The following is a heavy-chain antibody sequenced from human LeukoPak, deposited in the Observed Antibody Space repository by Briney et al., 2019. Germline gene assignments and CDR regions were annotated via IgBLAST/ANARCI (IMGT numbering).Heavy chain of an antibody. CDR1: GFTFSSYA. D-gene: IGHD6-19*01. CDR3: ARDRKQWLVRGNFDY. V-gene: IGHV3-30-3*01. J-gene: IGHJ4*02. Sequence: GRSLRLSCAASGFTFSSYAMHWVRQAPGKGLEWVAVISYDGGNKYYADSVKGRFTISRDNSKNTLYLQMNSLRAEDTAVYYCARDRKQWLVRGNFDYWGQGTLVTVSS. CDR2: ISYDGGNK.